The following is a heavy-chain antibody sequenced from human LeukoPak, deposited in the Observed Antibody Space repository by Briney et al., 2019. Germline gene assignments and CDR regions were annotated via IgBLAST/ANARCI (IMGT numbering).Heavy chain of an antibody. J-gene: IGHJ4*02. D-gene: IGHD6-19*01. CDR1: GFTFTTYW. V-gene: IGHV3-7*03. CDR3: VAGGYLRY. Sequence: GGSLRLSCAASGFTFTTYWMAWVRQAPGKGLEWVANIGEDGSAKYYVDSVKGRFTISRDNAKNSLYLEMNSLTTDDTAVYYCVAGGYLRYWGQGILVTVSP. CDR2: IGEDGSAK.